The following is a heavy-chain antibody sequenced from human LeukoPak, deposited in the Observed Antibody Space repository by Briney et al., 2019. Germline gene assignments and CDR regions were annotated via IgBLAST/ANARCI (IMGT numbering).Heavy chain of an antibody. CDR3: ARLRNKYDTSGYYPFDY. Sequence: PSETLSLTCAVYGGSFSGCYWSWIRQPPGKGLEWIGYIYYSGGTNYNPSLKSRVTILVDTSKNQFSLKLSSVTAADTAVYHCARLRNKYDTSGYYPFDYWGQGTLVTVSS. CDR2: IYYSGGT. J-gene: IGHJ4*02. CDR1: GGSFSGCY. V-gene: IGHV4-59*08. D-gene: IGHD3-22*01.